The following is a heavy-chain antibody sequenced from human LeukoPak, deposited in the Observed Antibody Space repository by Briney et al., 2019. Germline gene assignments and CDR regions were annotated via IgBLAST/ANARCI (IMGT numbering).Heavy chain of an antibody. J-gene: IGHJ5*02. Sequence: SETLSLTCTVSGGSISSSSYYWGWIRQPPGKGLEWIGSIYYSGSTNYNPSLKSRVTISADTSKNQFPLKLNSVTAADTAVYYCAKNGQSGFSFDPWGQGTLVTVSS. D-gene: IGHD3-3*01. V-gene: IGHV4-39*06. CDR1: GGSISSSSYY. CDR2: IYYSGST. CDR3: AKNGQSGFSFDP.